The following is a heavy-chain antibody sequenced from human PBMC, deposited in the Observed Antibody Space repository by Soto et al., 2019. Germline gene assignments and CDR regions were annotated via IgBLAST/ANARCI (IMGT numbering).Heavy chain of an antibody. D-gene: IGHD3-10*01. V-gene: IGHV4-30-4*01. CDR1: GGSISSGDYY. J-gene: IGHJ4*02. CDR2: IYYSGSP. CDR3: ASRKSSPYFDY. Sequence: LSLTCTVSGGSISSGDYYWSWIRQPPGKGLEWIGSIYYSGSPYYNPSLKSRVTISVDTSKNQFSLKLSSVTAADTAVYYCASRKSSPYFDYWGQGTLVTVSS.